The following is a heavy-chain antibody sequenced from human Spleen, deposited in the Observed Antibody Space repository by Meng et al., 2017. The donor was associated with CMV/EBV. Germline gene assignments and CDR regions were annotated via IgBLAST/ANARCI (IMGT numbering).Heavy chain of an antibody. CDR3: ARGGYCSSTSCYKPLDDFDY. CDR2: ISSSSSYI. Sequence: FSSYSMNWVRQAPGKGLEWVSSISSSSSYIYYADSVKGRFTISRDNAKNSLYLQMNSLRAEDTAVYYCARGGYCSSTSCYKPLDDFDYWGQGTLVTVSS. V-gene: IGHV3-21*01. CDR1: FSSYS. J-gene: IGHJ4*02. D-gene: IGHD2-2*02.